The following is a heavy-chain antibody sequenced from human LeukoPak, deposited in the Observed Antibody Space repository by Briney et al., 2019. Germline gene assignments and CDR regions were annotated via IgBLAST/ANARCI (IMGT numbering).Heavy chain of an antibody. CDR1: GGSISSSSYY. CDR3: ARGTYYYDSSGYYKFYYMDV. Sequence: SETLSLTCTVSGGSISSSSYYWGWIRQPPGKGLEWIGSIYYSGSTYYNPSLKSRVTISVDTSKNQFSLKLSSVTAADTAVYYCARGTYYYDSSGYYKFYYMDVWGKGTTVTVSS. J-gene: IGHJ6*03. D-gene: IGHD3-22*01. CDR2: IYYSGST. V-gene: IGHV4-39*07.